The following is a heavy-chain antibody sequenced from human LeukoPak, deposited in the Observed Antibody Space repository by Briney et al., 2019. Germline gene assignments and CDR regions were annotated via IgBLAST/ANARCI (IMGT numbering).Heavy chain of an antibody. Sequence: GASVKVSCKASGYTFTIYGISWVRQAPGQGVEWMGWISAYNGNTNYAQKLQGRVTMTTDTSTSTAYMELRSLRSDDTAVYYCARGRQLVPNNWFDLWGQGTLVTVSS. CDR2: ISAYNGNT. D-gene: IGHD6-6*01. V-gene: IGHV1-18*01. CDR1: GYTFTIYG. J-gene: IGHJ5*02. CDR3: ARGRQLVPNNWFDL.